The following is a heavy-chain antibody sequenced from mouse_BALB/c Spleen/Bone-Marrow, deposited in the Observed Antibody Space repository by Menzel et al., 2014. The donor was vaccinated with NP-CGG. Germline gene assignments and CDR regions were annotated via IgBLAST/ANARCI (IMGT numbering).Heavy chain of an antibody. CDR1: YFTFTDYY. Sequence: EVMLVESGGGLVQPGGSLRLSCATSYFTFTDYYMSWVRQPPGKALEWLGFIRNKANGYTTEYSASVKGRFTISRDNSQSILHLQMNTLRAEDSATYYCARDTYGRDYWGQGTTLTVSS. D-gene: IGHD1-1*01. CDR3: ARDTYGRDY. CDR2: IRNKANGYTT. V-gene: IGHV7-3*02. J-gene: IGHJ2*01.